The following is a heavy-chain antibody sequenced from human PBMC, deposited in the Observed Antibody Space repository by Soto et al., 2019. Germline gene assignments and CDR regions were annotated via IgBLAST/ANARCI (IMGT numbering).Heavy chain of an antibody. CDR3: AKGASSGSNYDMDV. D-gene: IGHD6-6*01. J-gene: IGHJ6*02. CDR1: GFKFDDYA. Sequence: EVQLVESGGGLVQPGTSLRLSCAVSGFKFDDYAMHWVRQVPGKGLEWVAGPSWSGDNIGYGDSVKGRFTISRDNAKNSVSLQMNSLRTEDTALYYCAKGASSGSNYDMDVWGQGTTVTVSS. V-gene: IGHV3-9*01. CDR2: PSWSGDNI.